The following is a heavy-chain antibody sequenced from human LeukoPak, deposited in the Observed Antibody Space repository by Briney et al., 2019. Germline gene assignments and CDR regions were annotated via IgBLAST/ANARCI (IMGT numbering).Heavy chain of an antibody. V-gene: IGHV4-39*07. D-gene: IGHD4-17*01. Sequence: SETLSLTCTVSGGSISSSSYYWGWIRQPPGKGLEWIGSIYYSGSTYYNPSLKSRVTISVDTSKNQFSLKLSSVTAADTAVYYCARALLGISDGDSSFWFDPWGQGTLVTVSS. CDR2: IYYSGST. J-gene: IGHJ5*02. CDR1: GGSISSSSYY. CDR3: ARALLGISDGDSSFWFDP.